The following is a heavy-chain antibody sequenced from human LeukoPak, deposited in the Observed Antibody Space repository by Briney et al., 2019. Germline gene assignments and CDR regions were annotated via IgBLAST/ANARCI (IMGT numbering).Heavy chain of an antibody. J-gene: IGHJ4*02. Sequence: PSETLSLTCTVSGGSISSSSYYWGWIRQPPGKGLEWIGSIYYSGSTYCNPSLKSRVTISVDTSKNQFSLKLSSVTAADTAVYYCARAAYGDYVGYWGQGTLVTVSS. CDR2: IYYSGST. CDR3: ARAAYGDYVGY. V-gene: IGHV4-39*07. D-gene: IGHD4-17*01. CDR1: GGSISSSSYY.